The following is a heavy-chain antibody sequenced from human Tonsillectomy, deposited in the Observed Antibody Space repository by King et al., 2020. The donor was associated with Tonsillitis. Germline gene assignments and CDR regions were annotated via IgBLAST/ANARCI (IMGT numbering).Heavy chain of an antibody. CDR2: IVVCRGNT. CDR3: AAENDLGGFDY. V-gene: IGHV1-58*01. J-gene: IGHJ4*02. Sequence: QLVESGPEVKKPGTSVKVSCKASGFTFTSSAVQWVRQARGQRLEWIGWIVVCRGNTNYAQKFQERGTITRDMSTSTAYMELSSLRAEDTAVYYCAAENDLGGFDYWGQGTLVTVSS. D-gene: IGHD1-1*01. CDR1: GFTFTSSA.